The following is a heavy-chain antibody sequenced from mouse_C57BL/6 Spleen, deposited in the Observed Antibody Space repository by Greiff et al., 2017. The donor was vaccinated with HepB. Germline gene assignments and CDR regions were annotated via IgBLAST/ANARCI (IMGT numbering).Heavy chain of an antibody. Sequence: VKVVESGAELVKPGASVKMSCKASGYTFTTYPIEWMKQNHGKSLEWIGNFHPYNDDTKYNEKFKGKATLTVEKSSSTVYLELSRLTSDDSAVYYCARGGNYYGSSFDYWGQGTTLTVSS. CDR3: ARGGNYYGSSFDY. J-gene: IGHJ2*01. CDR2: FHPYNDDT. V-gene: IGHV1-47*01. D-gene: IGHD1-1*01. CDR1: GYTFTTYP.